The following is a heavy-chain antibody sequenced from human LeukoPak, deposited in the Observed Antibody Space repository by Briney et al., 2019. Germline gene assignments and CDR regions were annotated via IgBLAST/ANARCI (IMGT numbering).Heavy chain of an antibody. D-gene: IGHD2-15*01. Sequence: SETLSLTCTVSGGSISSSSYYWGWIRQPPGKGLEWIGSIYYSGSTYYNPSLKSRVTISVDTSKNQFSLKLSSVTAADTAVYYCARDRGYCSGGSCYPFNYWGQGTLVTVSS. CDR2: IYYSGST. CDR1: GGSISSSSYY. V-gene: IGHV4-39*07. J-gene: IGHJ4*02. CDR3: ARDRGYCSGGSCYPFNY.